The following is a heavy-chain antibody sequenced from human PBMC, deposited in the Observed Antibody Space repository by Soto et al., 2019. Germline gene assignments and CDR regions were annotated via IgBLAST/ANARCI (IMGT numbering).Heavy chain of an antibody. J-gene: IGHJ4*02. CDR3: EKPGYSRYWSGHFDY. D-gene: IGHD2-8*02. CDR1: GFTLSSYA. V-gene: IGHV3-23*01. Sequence: EVQLLESGGGLVQPGGSLRLSCAASGFTLSSYAMSWVRQAPGKGLEWVSTIRGSGGSTYYADSVKGRFTISRDNSKHTLYLQMNSLRAEDTSVYYCEKPGYSRYWSGHFDYWGQGTQVTVSS. CDR2: IRGSGGST.